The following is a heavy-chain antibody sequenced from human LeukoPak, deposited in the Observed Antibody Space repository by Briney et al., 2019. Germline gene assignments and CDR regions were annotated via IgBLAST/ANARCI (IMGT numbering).Heavy chain of an antibody. CDR1: GGSISSYY. J-gene: IGHJ4*02. CDR2: IYYSGST. CDR3: ARLVAAGDNYFDY. V-gene: IGHV4-59*08. D-gene: IGHD6-13*01. Sequence: ASETLSLTCTVSGGSISSYYWSWIRQPPGKGLEWIGYIYYSGSTNYNPSLKSRVTISVDTSKNQFSLKLSSVTAADTAVYYCARLVAAGDNYFDYWGQGTLVTVSS.